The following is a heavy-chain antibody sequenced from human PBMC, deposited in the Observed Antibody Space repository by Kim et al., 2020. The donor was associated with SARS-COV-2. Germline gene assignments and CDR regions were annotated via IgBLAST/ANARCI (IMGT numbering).Heavy chain of an antibody. Sequence: YADSVKGRFTISRDNSKNTLYLQMNGLRAEDTAVYYCAKPVTATTRVPGYWGQGTLVTVSS. CDR3: AKPVTATTRVPGY. V-gene: IGHV3-23*01. J-gene: IGHJ4*02. D-gene: IGHD6-25*01.